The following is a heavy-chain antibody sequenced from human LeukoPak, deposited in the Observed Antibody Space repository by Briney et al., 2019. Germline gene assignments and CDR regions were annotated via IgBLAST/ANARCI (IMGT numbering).Heavy chain of an antibody. CDR1: GFTFSNYA. J-gene: IGHJ4*02. CDR2: ILYDGSNE. Sequence: GGSLRLSCAASGFTFSNYAMHWVRQAPGKGLEWVAGILYDGSNENYADSVKGRVTISRDNSENTLNLQMNSLRVEDTAVYYCAKEVFPYTVTNSLFEYWGLGSLVTVSS. CDR3: AKEVFPYTVTNSLFEY. D-gene: IGHD4-17*01. V-gene: IGHV3-30*18.